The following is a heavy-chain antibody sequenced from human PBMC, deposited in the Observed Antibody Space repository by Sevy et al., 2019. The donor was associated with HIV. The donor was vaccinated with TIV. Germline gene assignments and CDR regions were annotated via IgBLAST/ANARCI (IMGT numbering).Heavy chain of an antibody. CDR3: TTDPARMGYLDAFDI. J-gene: IGHJ3*02. Sequence: GGSLRLSCAASGFTFSNAWMSWVRQAPGKGLEWVGRIKSKTEGGTTNYAAPVKGRLTISRDDSKNTLYLQMNSLKTAETAVYYCTTDPARMGYLDAFDIWGQGTMVTVSS. CDR1: GFTFSNAW. V-gene: IGHV3-15*01. CDR2: IKSKTEGGTT. D-gene: IGHD2-15*01.